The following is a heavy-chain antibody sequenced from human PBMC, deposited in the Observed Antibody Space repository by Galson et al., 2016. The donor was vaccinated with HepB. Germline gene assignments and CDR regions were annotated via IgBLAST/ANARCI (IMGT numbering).Heavy chain of an antibody. CDR3: ARGRDYGDNPFDD. D-gene: IGHD4-17*01. CDR2: MNPDSGRT. J-gene: IGHJ4*02. Sequence: SVKVSCKASGYTFTRCDINWVRQATGQGLEWLGWMNPDSGRTGSAQKFQGRVTMTRDTSISTAYLELSSLTSEDTVVYFCARGRDYGDNPFDDWGQGTLVAVSS. V-gene: IGHV1-8*01. CDR1: GYTFTRCD.